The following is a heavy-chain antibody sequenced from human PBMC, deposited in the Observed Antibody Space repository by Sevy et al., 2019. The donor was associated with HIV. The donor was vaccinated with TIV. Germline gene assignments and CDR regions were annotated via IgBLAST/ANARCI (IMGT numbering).Heavy chain of an antibody. J-gene: IGHJ3*02. V-gene: IGHV3-21*01. CDR2: ISSSSSYI. Sequence: GGSLRLSCAASGFTFSSYSMNWVRQAPGKGLEWVSSISSSSSYIYYADSVKGRFTISRDNAKNSLYLQMNSLRAEDTAVYYCARDAGIAAAGTGAFDIWGQGTMVIVSS. CDR3: ARDAGIAAAGTGAFDI. CDR1: GFTFSSYS. D-gene: IGHD6-13*01.